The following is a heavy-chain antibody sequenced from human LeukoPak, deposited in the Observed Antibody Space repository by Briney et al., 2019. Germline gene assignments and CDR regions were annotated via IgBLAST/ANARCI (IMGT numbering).Heavy chain of an antibody. CDR1: GFTFSDYY. D-gene: IGHD2-15*01. Sequence: GGSLRLSCAASGFTFSDYYMSWIRQAPGKGLEGVSYISSSGSTIYYADSVKGRFTISRDNAKNSLYLQMNSLRAEDTAVYYCAKLEDIVVVVAATGSGHAFDIWGQGTMVTVSS. J-gene: IGHJ3*02. V-gene: IGHV3-11*01. CDR2: ISSSGSTI. CDR3: AKLEDIVVVVAATGSGHAFDI.